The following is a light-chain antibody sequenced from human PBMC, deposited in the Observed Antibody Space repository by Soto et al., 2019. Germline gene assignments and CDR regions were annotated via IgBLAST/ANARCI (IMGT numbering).Light chain of an antibody. J-gene: IGLJ1*01. V-gene: IGLV2-8*01. CDR3: SSYAGSSTLYV. Sequence: QSALTQPPSASGSLGQSVTISCTGTASDVGAYNYVSWYQQHPGKAPKLMIYEVTKRPSGVPDRFSGSKSGNTASLTVSGLQAEDEADYYCSSYAGSSTLYVFGTRTKVTVL. CDR1: ASDVGAYNY. CDR2: EVT.